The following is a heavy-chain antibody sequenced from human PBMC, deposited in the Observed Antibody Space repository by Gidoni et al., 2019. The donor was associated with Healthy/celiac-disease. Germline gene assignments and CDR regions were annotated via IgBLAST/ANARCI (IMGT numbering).Heavy chain of an antibody. CDR2: IKSKTDGGTT. D-gene: IGHD6-19*01. J-gene: IGHJ6*03. CDR3: TTAVARVYYYYYYMDV. CDR1: GFTFSNAG. Sequence: EVQLVESGGGLVKPGGSLRLSCAASGFTFSNAGMSWVRQAPGKGLEWVGRIKSKTDGGTTDYAAPVKGRFTISRDDSKNTLYLQMNSLKTEDTAVYYCTTAVARVYYYYYYMDVWGKGTTVTVSS. V-gene: IGHV3-15*01.